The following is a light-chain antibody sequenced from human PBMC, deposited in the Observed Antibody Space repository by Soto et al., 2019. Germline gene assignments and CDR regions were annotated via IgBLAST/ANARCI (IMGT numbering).Light chain of an antibody. CDR1: TSNIGAPYD. CDR2: GDN. CDR3: QSYDISLHNYV. Sequence: QSVLTQPPSVSGAPGQRVSISCTGSTSNIGAPYDVHWYQHLPGAAPKLLIYGDNNRPSGVPDRFSGSKSGTSASLAITSLQAEDEADYYCQSYDISLHNYVFGTGIKATVL. V-gene: IGLV1-40*01. J-gene: IGLJ1*01.